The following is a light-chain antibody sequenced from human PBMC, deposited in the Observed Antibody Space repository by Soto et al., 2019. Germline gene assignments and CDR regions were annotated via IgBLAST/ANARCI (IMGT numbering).Light chain of an antibody. J-gene: IGKJ1*01. CDR2: HAS. CDR1: QTISSW. V-gene: IGKV1-5*01. CDR3: QQYSTLWT. Sequence: DIQVTQTPSTLSASVGDRVSITCRASQTISSWLAWYQQKPGKVPNLLIYHASSLVTGVPSRFSGSGSGTEFTLTISSLQPDDFAAYYCQQYSTLWTFGQGTKVDIK.